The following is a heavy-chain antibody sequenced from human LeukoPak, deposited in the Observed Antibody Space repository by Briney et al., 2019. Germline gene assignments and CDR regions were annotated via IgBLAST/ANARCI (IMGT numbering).Heavy chain of an antibody. V-gene: IGHV4-59*01. Sequence: SETLSLTCTVSGGSISSYYWSWIRQPPGKGLEWIGYIYYSGSTNYSPSLKSRVTISVDTSKNQFSLKLSSVTAADTAVYYCARAGGRILLPDIWGQGTMVTVSS. J-gene: IGHJ3*02. CDR3: ARAGGRILLPDI. CDR1: GGSISSYY. D-gene: IGHD2-15*01. CDR2: IYYSGST.